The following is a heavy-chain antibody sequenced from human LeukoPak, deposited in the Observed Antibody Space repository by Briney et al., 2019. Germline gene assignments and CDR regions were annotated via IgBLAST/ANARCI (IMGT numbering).Heavy chain of an antibody. V-gene: IGHV4-59*03. Sequence: SETLSLTCSVSGGFINSYYWSWIRQSPGRGLEWIGYVFYKGNTDYNPSLKSRVTMSLDSPKNQVSLTLTSMTAADTAIYYCAAGAPKFLHLVSWGQGTLVTVSS. J-gene: IGHJ5*02. CDR2: VFYKGNT. D-gene: IGHD3-3*02. CDR1: GGFINSYY. CDR3: AAGAPKFLHLVS.